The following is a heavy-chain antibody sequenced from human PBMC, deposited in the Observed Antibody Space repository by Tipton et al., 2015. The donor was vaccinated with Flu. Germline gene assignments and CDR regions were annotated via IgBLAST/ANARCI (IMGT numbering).Heavy chain of an antibody. CDR1: GGSISTNDYY. CDR3: AREPTYYDILTGYSRRVWYFDL. Sequence: TLSLTCAVSGGSISTNDYYWGWIRQPPGKGLEWIGSIYYSGSTYYNPSLKSRVTISIDTYNNKFPLKLTSVTAADTAVYYCAREPTYYDILTGYSRRVWYFDLWGRGTLVPVSS. V-gene: IGHV4-39*06. D-gene: IGHD3-9*01. CDR2: IYYSGST. J-gene: IGHJ2*01.